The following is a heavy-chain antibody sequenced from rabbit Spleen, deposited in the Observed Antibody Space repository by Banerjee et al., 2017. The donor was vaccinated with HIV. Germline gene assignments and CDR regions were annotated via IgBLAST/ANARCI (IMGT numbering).Heavy chain of an antibody. CDR3: ARNNVGAPGYGHALAL. D-gene: IGHD6-1*01. Sequence: QEQVVESGGGLVQPEGSLTLTCTASGFSLSASDFIYWVRQAPGKGLEWIACVYTGSSGNPYYASWAKGRFAISKTSSTTVTLQMTDLTAADTATYFCARNNVGAPGYGHALALWCPGTLVTVS. CDR1: GFSLSASDF. V-gene: IGHV1S45*01. J-gene: IGHJ4*01. CDR2: VYTGSSGNP.